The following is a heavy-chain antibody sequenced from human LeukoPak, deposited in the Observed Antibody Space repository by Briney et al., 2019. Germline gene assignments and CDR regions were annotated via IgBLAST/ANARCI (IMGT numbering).Heavy chain of an antibody. J-gene: IGHJ3*02. Sequence: ASVKVSCKASGYTLASFGISWVRQAPGQGLEWLGWISAYSDNTNYAQKFQGRVTITADESTSTAYMELSSLRSEDTAVYYCARAKESWNDAFDIWGQGTMVTVSS. CDR3: ARAKESWNDAFDI. CDR1: GYTLASFG. CDR2: ISAYSDNT. V-gene: IGHV1-18*01. D-gene: IGHD1-1*01.